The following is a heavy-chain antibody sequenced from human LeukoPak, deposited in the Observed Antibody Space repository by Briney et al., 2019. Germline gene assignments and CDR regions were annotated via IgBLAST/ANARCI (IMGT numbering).Heavy chain of an antibody. J-gene: IGHJ4*02. CDR3: ARHGGAKFDY. V-gene: IGHV3-21*01. CDR1: GFTFISYS. Sequence: GGSLRLSCAASGFTFISYSMIWVRQAPGKGLEWVSSISSSNTYIYYADSVKGRFTISRDNAKKSLFLQMNDLRAEDTAVYYWARHGGAKFDYWGQGTLVTVSS. CDR2: ISSSNTYI.